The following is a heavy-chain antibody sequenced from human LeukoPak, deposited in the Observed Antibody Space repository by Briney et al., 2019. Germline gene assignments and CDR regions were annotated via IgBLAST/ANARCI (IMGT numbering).Heavy chain of an antibody. CDR1: GFTFSSYS. D-gene: IGHD2-2*01. CDR3: ARDRQYQLPALDY. Sequence: GGSLRLSCAASGFTFSSYSMNWVRQAPGKGLEWVSSISSSSSYIYYADSVKGRFTISRDNAKNSLYLQMNSLRAEDTAVYYCARDRQYQLPALDYWGQGTLVTVSS. CDR2: ISSSSSYI. J-gene: IGHJ4*02. V-gene: IGHV3-21*01.